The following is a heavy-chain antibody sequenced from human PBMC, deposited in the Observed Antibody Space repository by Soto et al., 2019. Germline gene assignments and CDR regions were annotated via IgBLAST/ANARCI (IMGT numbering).Heavy chain of an antibody. Sequence: QVQLVESGGGVVQPGRSLRLSCAASGFTFSSYGMHWVRQAPGKGLEWVAVIWYDGSNKYYADPVKGRFTISRDNSKNTLYLQMNSLRAEDTAVYYCARDQAAAHPYGMDVWGQGTTVTVSS. CDR3: ARDQAAAHPYGMDV. CDR1: GFTFSSYG. CDR2: IWYDGSNK. V-gene: IGHV3-33*01. D-gene: IGHD6-13*01. J-gene: IGHJ6*02.